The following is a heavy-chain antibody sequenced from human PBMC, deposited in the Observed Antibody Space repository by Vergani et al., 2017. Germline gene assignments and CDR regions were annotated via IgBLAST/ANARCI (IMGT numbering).Heavy chain of an antibody. CDR1: GGSFTSYH. V-gene: IGHV4-34*01. Sequence: QVQLQQWGGGLLKPSETLSLTCVVNGGSFTSYHWTWIRQSPGAGLEWVGDIDHTGRPDYNPSLKSRLTMSVDKSRNQFSLTLNSVTATDTAIYFCARVNTETNGHLYYFYYMDVWGQGTAVADS. J-gene: IGHJ6*03. D-gene: IGHD4-11*01. CDR3: ARVNTETNGHLYYFYYMDV. CDR2: IDHTGRP.